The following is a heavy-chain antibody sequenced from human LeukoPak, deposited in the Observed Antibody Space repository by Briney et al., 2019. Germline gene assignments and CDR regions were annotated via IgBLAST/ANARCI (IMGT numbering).Heavy chain of an antibody. CDR1: GGSFSDYY. D-gene: IGHD2-2*01. Sequence: SETLSLTCAVYGGSFSDYYWSWIRQPPGKGLEWIGEINHCGSTNYNPSLKSRVTVSVDMSKNQFSLKLSSVTAADTAVYYCARLVVPAAVGYYFDYWGQGSLVTVSS. V-gene: IGHV4-34*01. J-gene: IGHJ4*02. CDR3: ARLVVPAAVGYYFDY. CDR2: INHCGST.